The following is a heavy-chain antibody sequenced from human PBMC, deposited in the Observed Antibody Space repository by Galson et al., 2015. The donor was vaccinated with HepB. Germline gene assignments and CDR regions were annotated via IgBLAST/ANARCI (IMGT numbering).Heavy chain of an antibody. J-gene: IGHJ4*02. V-gene: IGHV4-59*01. CDR2: VFYTGST. D-gene: IGHD3-10*01. Sequence: SETLSLTCSVSGGSLSGNWYSWTRQAPGKAPEWIGHVFYTGSTNFNPSLKSRVAISLDTSKNQFSLSLTSVTAADTAVYYCARGSGWTLENWGQGALVTVS. CDR1: GGSLSGNW. CDR3: ARGSGWTLEN.